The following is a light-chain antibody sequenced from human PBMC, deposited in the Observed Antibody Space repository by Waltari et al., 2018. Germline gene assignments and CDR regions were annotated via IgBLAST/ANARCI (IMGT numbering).Light chain of an antibody. J-gene: IGKJ3*01. V-gene: IGKV3-11*01. CDR1: HTVGTH. Sequence: IVLTQSPVTLSLSPGERATLSCRASHTVGTHLAWYQHKPGQAPRLLIYNASLRASGIPARFSGSGSGTDFTLTISHLEPEDFAFYYCQHRDNWLFTFGPGTKVEVK. CDR2: NAS. CDR3: QHRDNWLFT.